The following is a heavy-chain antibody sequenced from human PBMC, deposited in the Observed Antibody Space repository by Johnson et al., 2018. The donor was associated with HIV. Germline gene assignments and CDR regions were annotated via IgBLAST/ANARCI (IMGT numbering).Heavy chain of an antibody. Sequence: LVESGGGVVQPGRSLRLSCAASGFTFISYAMHWVRQAPGKGLEWVAVISYDGSNKYYADSVKGRFTISRDNSKNTLYLQMNSLRAEDTAVYYCAKDPNWNYVGYAFDIWGQGTMVTVSS. CDR1: GFTFISYA. D-gene: IGHD1-7*01. V-gene: IGHV3-30-3*01. CDR3: AKDPNWNYVGYAFDI. CDR2: ISYDGSNK. J-gene: IGHJ3*02.